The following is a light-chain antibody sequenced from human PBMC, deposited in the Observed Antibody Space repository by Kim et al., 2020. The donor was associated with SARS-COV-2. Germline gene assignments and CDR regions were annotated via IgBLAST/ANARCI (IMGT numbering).Light chain of an antibody. CDR3: QLYNTSSPAFT. V-gene: IGKV1-5*03. Sequence: DIQVTQSPSTLSASVGDRVTITCRASHTISEWLAWYQQRPGKAPELLIYRASYLVNGVPSRFSGSGSGTEFTFTISSLQPDDFATYYCQLYNTSSPAFTFGTGTKVDIK. J-gene: IGKJ3*01. CDR2: RAS. CDR1: HTISEW.